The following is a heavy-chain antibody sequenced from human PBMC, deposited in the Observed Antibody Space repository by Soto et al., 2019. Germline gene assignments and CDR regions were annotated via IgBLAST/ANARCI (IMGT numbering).Heavy chain of an antibody. J-gene: IGHJ6*02. Sequence: SVKVSCKASGFTFTSSAVQWVRQARGQRLEWIGWIVVGSGNTNYAQKFQERVTITRDMSTSTAYMELSSLRSEDTAVYYCAADPDCDLNWSYYGMDVWGQGTTVTVSS. D-gene: IGHD2-21*01. CDR1: GFTFTSSA. CDR3: AADPDCDLNWSYYGMDV. V-gene: IGHV1-58*01. CDR2: IVVGSGNT.